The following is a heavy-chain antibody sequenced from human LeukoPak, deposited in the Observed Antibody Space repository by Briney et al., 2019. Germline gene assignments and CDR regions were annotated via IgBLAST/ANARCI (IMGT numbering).Heavy chain of an antibody. Sequence: PGGSLRLSCAASGFTFSGFGMHWVRQAPGKGLEWVAFISHDGSHQLYGDSVKGRFTISRDDSKNTVDLQMKSLRADDTAVYYCAKDGSMREYTGRSGHFDYWGQGTLVTVSS. CDR2: ISHDGSHQ. J-gene: IGHJ4*02. CDR3: AKDGSMREYTGRSGHFDY. V-gene: IGHV3-30*18. CDR1: GFTFSGFG. D-gene: IGHD1-26*01.